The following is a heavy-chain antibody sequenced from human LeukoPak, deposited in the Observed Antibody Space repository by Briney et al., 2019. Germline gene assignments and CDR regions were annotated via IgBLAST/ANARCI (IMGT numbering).Heavy chain of an antibody. CDR1: GFTFSSYG. Sequence: GGSLRLSCAASGFTFSSYGMHWVRQAPGKGLEWVAVIWYDGSNKYYADSVKGRFTISRDNSKSTLCLQMNSLRAEDTAVYYCARDWYGGSGAFDIWGQGTMVTVSS. J-gene: IGHJ3*02. CDR2: IWYDGSNK. CDR3: ARDWYGGSGAFDI. D-gene: IGHD3-10*01. V-gene: IGHV3-33*01.